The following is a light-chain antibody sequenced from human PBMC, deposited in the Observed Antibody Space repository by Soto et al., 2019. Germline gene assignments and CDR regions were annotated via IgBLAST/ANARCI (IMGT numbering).Light chain of an antibody. J-gene: IGKJ5*01. CDR3: QQYYSTPIT. CDR1: QSVLYSSNNKNY. Sequence: IVMTHSKDTLAVSLGERATINCKSSQSVLYSSNNKNYLAWYQQKPGQPPKLLIYWASTRESGVPDRFSGSGSGTDFTLTISSLQAEDVAVYYCQQYYSTPITFGQGTRLEIK. CDR2: WAS. V-gene: IGKV4-1*01.